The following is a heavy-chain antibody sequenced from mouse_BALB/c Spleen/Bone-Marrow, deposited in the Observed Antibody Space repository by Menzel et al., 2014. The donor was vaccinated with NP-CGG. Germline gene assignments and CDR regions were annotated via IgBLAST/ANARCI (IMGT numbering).Heavy chain of an antibody. CDR1: GFTFSDYY. Sequence: EVQGVESGGGLVKPGGSLKLSCAVSGFTFSDYYMYWVRQNPEKRLEWVATINDGGSCTYYPDSVKGRFTISRDNAKNNLYLQMSSLKSEDTAMYYCARDGNFAMDYWGQGTSVTVSS. CDR2: INDGGSCT. V-gene: IGHV5-4*02. D-gene: IGHD2-1*01. J-gene: IGHJ4*01. CDR3: ARDGNFAMDY.